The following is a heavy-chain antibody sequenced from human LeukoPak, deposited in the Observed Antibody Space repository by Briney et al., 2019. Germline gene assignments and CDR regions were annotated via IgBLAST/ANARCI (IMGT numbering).Heavy chain of an antibody. Sequence: SVKVSCKASGGTFSSYAISWVRQAPGQGLEWMGRIIPILGIANYAQKLQGRVTMTTDTSTSTAYMELRSLRSDDTAVYYCARAPYCSPTSCNYYYYSMGVWGQGTTVTVSS. J-gene: IGHJ6*02. V-gene: IGHV1-69*04. D-gene: IGHD2-2*01. CDR1: GGTFSSYA. CDR2: IIPILGIA. CDR3: ARAPYCSPTSCNYYYYSMGV.